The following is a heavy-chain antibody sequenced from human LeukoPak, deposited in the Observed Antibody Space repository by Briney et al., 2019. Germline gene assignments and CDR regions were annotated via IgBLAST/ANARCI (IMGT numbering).Heavy chain of an antibody. V-gene: IGHV3-11*04. CDR2: ISSGDNTI. CDR1: GFTFSDYY. D-gene: IGHD1-7*01. Sequence: TGGSLRLSCAASGFTFSDYYMSWIRQAPGKGLEWVSCISSGDNTIYYADSVKGRFTMSRDNAKNSLYLQMNSLRAEDTAVYYCARVMGNYATDYWGQGTLVTVSS. J-gene: IGHJ4*02. CDR3: ARVMGNYATDY.